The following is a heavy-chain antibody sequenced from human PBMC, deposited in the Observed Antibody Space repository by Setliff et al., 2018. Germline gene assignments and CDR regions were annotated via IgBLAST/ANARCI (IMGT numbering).Heavy chain of an antibody. CDR2: IYPSDSHT. J-gene: IGHJ4*02. CDR1: GYTFSRYW. CDR3: ARALAAAGTVYFDY. V-gene: IGHV5-51*01. D-gene: IGHD6-13*01. Sequence: GESLKISCKASGYTFSRYWIGWVRQMPGKGLEWLGIIYPSDSHTRYSPSFQGQVTISADKSISTAYLQWSSLKASDTAMYYCARALAAAGTVYFDYWGQGTLVTVSS.